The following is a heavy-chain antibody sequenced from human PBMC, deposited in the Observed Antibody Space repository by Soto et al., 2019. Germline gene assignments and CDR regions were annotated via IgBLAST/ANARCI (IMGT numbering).Heavy chain of an antibody. CDR1: GGAISDARFY. CDR3: ARQKWEQPKWFDP. D-gene: IGHD1-26*01. CDR2: IFYSGTT. V-gene: IGHV4-39*01. Sequence: PSETLSLTCSLSGGAISDARFYWGWIRQTPGKGLEWIGSIFYSGTTFFNPALQSRVTISVDTSENQVSLKLSSVTAADTALYFCARQKWEQPKWFDPWGQGTLVTVS. J-gene: IGHJ5*02.